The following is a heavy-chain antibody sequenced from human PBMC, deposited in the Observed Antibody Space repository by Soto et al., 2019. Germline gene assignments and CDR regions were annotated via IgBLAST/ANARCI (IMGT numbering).Heavy chain of an antibody. V-gene: IGHV3-33*01. CDR3: ARDNSSSWYGQTNWFDP. D-gene: IGHD6-13*01. Sequence: GGSLRLSCAASGLTFSSYGMPWVRQAQGKGMEWVAVIWYDGSNKYYADSVKGRFTISRDNSKNTLNLQMNSLRAEDTAVYYCARDNSSSWYGQTNWFDPWGQGTLVTVSS. CDR1: GLTFSSYG. CDR2: IWYDGSNK. J-gene: IGHJ5*02.